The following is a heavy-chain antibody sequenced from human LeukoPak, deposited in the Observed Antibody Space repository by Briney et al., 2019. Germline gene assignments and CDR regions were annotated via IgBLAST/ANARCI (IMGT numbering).Heavy chain of an antibody. CDR1: GYTFTGYY. CDR2: INPNSGGT. Sequence: ASVKVSCKASGYTFTGYYMHWVRQAPGQGLEWMGRINPNSGGTNYAQKFQGRVTMTRDTSISTAYMELSRLRSDDTAVYYCARTRSRTEVAILRVFLDYWGQGTLVTVSS. D-gene: IGHD3-3*01. V-gene: IGHV1-2*06. J-gene: IGHJ4*02. CDR3: ARTRSRTEVAILRVFLDY.